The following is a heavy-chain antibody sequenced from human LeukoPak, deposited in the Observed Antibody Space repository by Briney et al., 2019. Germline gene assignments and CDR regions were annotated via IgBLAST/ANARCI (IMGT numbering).Heavy chain of an antibody. CDR1: GYTFTGCY. Sequence: ASVKVSCKASGYTFTGCYMHWVRQAPGQGLEWMGRINPNSGGTNYAQKFQGRVTMTRDTSISTAYMELSRLRSDDTAVYYCARDPDSSGWYPDYWGQGTLVTVSS. CDR2: INPNSGGT. CDR3: ARDPDSSGWYPDY. V-gene: IGHV1-2*06. D-gene: IGHD6-19*01. J-gene: IGHJ4*02.